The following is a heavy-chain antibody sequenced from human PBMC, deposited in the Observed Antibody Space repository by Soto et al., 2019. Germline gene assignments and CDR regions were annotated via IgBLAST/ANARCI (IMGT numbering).Heavy chain of an antibody. CDR1: GFTFSSYA. J-gene: IGHJ4*02. V-gene: IGHV3-30-3*01. CDR2: ISYDGSNK. CDR3: ARDSNDILTGYYLRCDY. D-gene: IGHD3-9*01. Sequence: GGSLRLSCAASGFTFSSYAMHWVRQAPGKGLEWVAVISYDGSNKYYADSVKGRFTISRDNSKNTLYLQMNSLRAEDTAVYYCARDSNDILTGYYLRCDYWGQGTLVTVSS.